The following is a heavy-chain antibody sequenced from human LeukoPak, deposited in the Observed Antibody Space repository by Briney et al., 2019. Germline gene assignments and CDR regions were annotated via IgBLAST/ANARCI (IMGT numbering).Heavy chain of an antibody. Sequence: SETLSLTCAVYGGSFSGYYWSWIRQPPGKGLEWIGEINHSGSTYYNASLKSQVSISIDTSKNQFSLRLTSVTAADTAVYYCARQTGSGLFILPGGQGTLVTVSS. V-gene: IGHV4-34*01. D-gene: IGHD3/OR15-3a*01. CDR2: INHSGST. CDR3: ARQTGSGLFILP. J-gene: IGHJ4*02. CDR1: GGSFSGYY.